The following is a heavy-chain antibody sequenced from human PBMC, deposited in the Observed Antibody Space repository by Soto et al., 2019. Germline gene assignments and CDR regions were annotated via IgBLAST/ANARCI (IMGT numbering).Heavy chain of an antibody. CDR1: GLMFGSYA. V-gene: IGHV3-33*01. CDR3: ARGGGLSSIAAADY. CDR2: IWHDGSNK. J-gene: IGHJ4*02. Sequence: GGSLRLSCAGSGLMFGSYAMHWVRQAPGKGLGWVAVIWHDGSNKYYADSVEGRFNVSRDNSKNTLYLQMNGLRAEDTAVYYCARGGGLSSIAAADYWGQGTLVTVSS. D-gene: IGHD6-25*01.